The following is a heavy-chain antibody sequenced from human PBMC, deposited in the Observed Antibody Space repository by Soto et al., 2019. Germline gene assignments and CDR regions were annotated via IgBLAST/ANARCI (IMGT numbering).Heavy chain of an antibody. Sequence: GGSLRLSCAASGFTFSSYGMHWVRQAPGKGLEWVAVISYDGSNKYYADSVKGRFTISRDNSKNTLYLQMSSLRAEDTAVYYCAKDLGVGTGLYYYGMDVWGQGTTVTVSS. CDR2: ISYDGSNK. CDR1: GFTFSSYG. D-gene: IGHD1-26*01. V-gene: IGHV3-30*18. CDR3: AKDLGVGTGLYYYGMDV. J-gene: IGHJ6*02.